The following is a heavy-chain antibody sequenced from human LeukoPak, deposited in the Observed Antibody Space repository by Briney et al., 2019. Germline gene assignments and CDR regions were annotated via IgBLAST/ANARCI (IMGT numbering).Heavy chain of an antibody. J-gene: IGHJ4*02. V-gene: IGHV3-9*01. CDR3: AKSQYSYGSGIDY. D-gene: IGHD5-18*01. CDR1: GFTFDDYA. Sequence: GGSLRLSCAASGFTFDDYAMHWVRQAPGKGLEWVSGISWNSGSIGYADSVKGRFTISRDNAKNSLYLQMNSLRAEDTALYYCAKSQYSYGSGIDYWGQGTLVTVSS. CDR2: ISWNSGSI.